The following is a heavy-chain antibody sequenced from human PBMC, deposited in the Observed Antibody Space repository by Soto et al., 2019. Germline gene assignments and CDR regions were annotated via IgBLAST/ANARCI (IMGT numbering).Heavy chain of an antibody. CDR1: GFTFSSYA. CDR3: AKDDIVLMVYAIFDY. CDR2: ISGSGGST. V-gene: IGHV3-23*01. J-gene: IGHJ4*02. D-gene: IGHD2-8*01. Sequence: GGSLRLSCAASGFTFSSYAMSWVRQAPGKGLEWVSAISGSGGSTYYADSVKGRFTISRDNSKNTLYLQMNSLRAEDTAVYYCAKDDIVLMVYAIFDYWGQGTLVTVSS.